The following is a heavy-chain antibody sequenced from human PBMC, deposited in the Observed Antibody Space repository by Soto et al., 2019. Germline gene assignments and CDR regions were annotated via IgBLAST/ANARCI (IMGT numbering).Heavy chain of an antibody. D-gene: IGHD6-19*01. V-gene: IGHV3-23*01. J-gene: IGHJ5*02. Sequence: GGSLRLSCAASGFTFNNYGMSWVRQAPGKGLDWVASTSGSGENTFYADSVKGRFTISRDNSKNNLYLQVNSLSPEDTAVYYCAKDRSRYSSGWHNWFDPWGQGTLVTVSS. CDR3: AKDRSRYSSGWHNWFDP. CDR1: GFTFNNYG. CDR2: TSGSGENT.